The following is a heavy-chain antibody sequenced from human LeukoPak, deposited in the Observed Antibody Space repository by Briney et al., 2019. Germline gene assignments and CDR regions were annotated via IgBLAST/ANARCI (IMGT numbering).Heavy chain of an antibody. CDR2: IIPESGGT. D-gene: IGHD3-10*01. CDR3: ARTKGSGSYSYYYYYYMDV. J-gene: IGHJ6*03. Sequence: WGRPDHEQRNEWMGWIIPESGGTNYAQKVQGRVTMTRDTSISTAYMELSRLRSDDTAVYYCARTKGSGSYSYYYYYYMDVWGKGNTVTVSS. V-gene: IGHV1-2*02.